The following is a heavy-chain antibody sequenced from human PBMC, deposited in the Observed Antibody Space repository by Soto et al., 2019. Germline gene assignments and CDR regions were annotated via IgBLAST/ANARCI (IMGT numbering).Heavy chain of an antibody. J-gene: IGHJ5*02. CDR2: IYYSGST. Sequence: QLQLQESGPGLVKPSETLSLTCTVSGGSISSSSYYWGWIRQPPGKGLEWIGSIYYSGSTYYNPSLKSRVTITVDTSKNQFSLKLSSVTAADTAVYYCARRDSGFHWFDPWGQGTLVTVSS. V-gene: IGHV4-39*01. D-gene: IGHD3-22*01. CDR3: ARRDSGFHWFDP. CDR1: GGSISSSSYY.